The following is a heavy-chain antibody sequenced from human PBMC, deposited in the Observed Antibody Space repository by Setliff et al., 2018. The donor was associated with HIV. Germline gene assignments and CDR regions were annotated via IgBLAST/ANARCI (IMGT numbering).Heavy chain of an antibody. CDR2: IDWDDDK. D-gene: IGHD1-1*01. CDR3: AREGYAFDI. CDR1: GFSLADVRLS. J-gene: IGHJ3*02. Sequence: SGPMLVNPTEPLTLTCTVSGFSLADVRLSVSWIRQPPGKTLEWLGRIDWDDDKFYSTSLKTRLTISKDTSKNQVVLTMTNMDPVDTATYYCAREGYAFDIWGQGTMVTVSS. V-gene: IGHV2-70*16.